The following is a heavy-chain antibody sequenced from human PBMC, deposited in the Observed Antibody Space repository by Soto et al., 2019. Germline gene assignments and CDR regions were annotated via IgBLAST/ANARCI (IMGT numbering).Heavy chain of an antibody. V-gene: IGHV1-58*01. Sequence: ASVNVSCQASGFTFSRSAVQLVRQACGQRLEWIGWIVVGSGNTNYAQKFQERVTITRDMSRSTAYLELSSLRSEDTAVYYCAAIAAAGTSAVDYWGQGTLVTVSS. CDR1: GFTFSRSA. D-gene: IGHD6-13*01. CDR3: AAIAAAGTSAVDY. CDR2: IVVGSGNT. J-gene: IGHJ4*02.